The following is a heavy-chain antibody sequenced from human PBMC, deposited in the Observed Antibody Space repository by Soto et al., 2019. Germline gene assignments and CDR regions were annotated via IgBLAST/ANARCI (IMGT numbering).Heavy chain of an antibody. CDR3: ARRNYGGNWDAFDI. D-gene: IGHD4-17*01. Sequence: QVQLQESGPGLVKPSQTLSLTCTVSGGSISSGGYYWSWIRQHPGKGLEWIGYIYYSGSTYYNPSLKSRVTISVDTSKNQFSLKRSSVTAADTAVYYCARRNYGGNWDAFDIWGQGTMVTVSS. J-gene: IGHJ3*02. V-gene: IGHV4-31*03. CDR1: GGSISSGGYY. CDR2: IYYSGST.